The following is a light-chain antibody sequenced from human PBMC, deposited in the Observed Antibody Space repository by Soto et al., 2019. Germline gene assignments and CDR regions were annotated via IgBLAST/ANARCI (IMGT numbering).Light chain of an antibody. Sequence: DIPMTQSPSSLSASVGDRVTITCRASQSISSYLNWYQQKPGKAPKLLIYAASSLQSGVPSRFSGSGSGTDFPLTISSLQPEDFATYYCQQSYSTPVFGQGTKLEIK. CDR3: QQSYSTPV. V-gene: IGKV1-39*01. J-gene: IGKJ2*01. CDR1: QSISSY. CDR2: AAS.